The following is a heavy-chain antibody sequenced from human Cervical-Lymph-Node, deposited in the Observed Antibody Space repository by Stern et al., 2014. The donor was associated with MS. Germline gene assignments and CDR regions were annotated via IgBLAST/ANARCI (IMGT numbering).Heavy chain of an antibody. J-gene: IGHJ6*02. CDR2: INPSGGST. CDR1: GYTFTSYY. Sequence: VQLVESGAEVKKPGASVKVSCKASGYTFTSYYMHWVRQAPGQGLEWMGIINPSGGSTSYAQKIQGRVTMTRDTSTSTVYMELSSLRSEDTAVYYCARLAVAGTYYYNGMDVWGQGTTVTVSS. CDR3: ARLAVAGTYYYNGMDV. D-gene: IGHD6-19*01. V-gene: IGHV1-46*03.